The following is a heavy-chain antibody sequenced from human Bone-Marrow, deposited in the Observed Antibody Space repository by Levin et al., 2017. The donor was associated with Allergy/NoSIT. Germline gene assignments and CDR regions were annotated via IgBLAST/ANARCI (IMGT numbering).Heavy chain of an antibody. D-gene: IGHD6-13*01. CDR2: IYYSGST. Sequence: GSLRLSCTVSGGSISSYYWSWIRQPPGKGLEWIGYIYYSGSTNYNPSLKSRVTISVDTSKNQFSLKLSSVTAADTAVYYCARGSSSWYQDRRFDPWGQGTLVTVSS. CDR1: GGSISSYY. V-gene: IGHV4-59*01. J-gene: IGHJ5*02. CDR3: ARGSSSWYQDRRFDP.